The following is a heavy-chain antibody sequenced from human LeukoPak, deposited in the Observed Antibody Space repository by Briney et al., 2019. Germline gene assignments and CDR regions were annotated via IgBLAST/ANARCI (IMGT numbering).Heavy chain of an antibody. J-gene: IGHJ4*02. CDR1: GFTFSSYW. Sequence: GGSLRLSCAASGFTFSSYWMSWVRQAPGKGLEWVANIKQDGSEKYYVDSVKGRFAISRDNAKNSLYLQMNSLRAEDTAVYYCARGLKWISYIVVVPAADYYFDYWGQGTLVTVSS. D-gene: IGHD2-2*01. V-gene: IGHV3-7*01. CDR3: ARGLKWISYIVVVPAADYYFDY. CDR2: IKQDGSEK.